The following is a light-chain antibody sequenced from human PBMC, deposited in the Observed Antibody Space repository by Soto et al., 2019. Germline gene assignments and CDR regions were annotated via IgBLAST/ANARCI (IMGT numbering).Light chain of an antibody. V-gene: IGLV3-21*04. Sequence: SYELTQPPSVSVAPGKTARITCGGNNIGSKSVHWYQQKPGQAPVLVIYYDSDRPSGIPERFSGSNSGNTATLTISRVEAGDEADYYCQVWDSSSDPGVFGGGPKLTVL. CDR3: QVWDSSSDPGV. CDR1: NIGSKS. J-gene: IGLJ3*02. CDR2: YDS.